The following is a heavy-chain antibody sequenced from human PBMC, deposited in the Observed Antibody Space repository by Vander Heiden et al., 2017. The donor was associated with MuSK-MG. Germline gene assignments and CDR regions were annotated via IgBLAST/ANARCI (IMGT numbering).Heavy chain of an antibody. CDR3: ATGSVQGRGLVVAGYDAVDI. CDR1: GYTLPELS. J-gene: IGHJ3*02. CDR2: FDPEDGET. D-gene: IGHD3-3*01. V-gene: IGHV1-24*01. Sequence: QVQLVQSGAEVKKPGASVKVSCKVSGYTLPELSMPWVRPAPGKGLEWMGGFDPEDGETIYAQKLQGSGTLTEDTATDTAYMELCSLRSEDTAVYYCATGSVQGRGLVVAGYDAVDIW.